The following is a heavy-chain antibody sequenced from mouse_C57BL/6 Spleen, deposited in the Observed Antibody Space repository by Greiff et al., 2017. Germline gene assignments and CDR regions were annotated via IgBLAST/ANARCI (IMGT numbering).Heavy chain of an antibody. V-gene: IGHV1-53*01. J-gene: IGHJ3*01. Sequence: QVQLQQPGTELVKPGASVKLSCKASGYTFTIYWMHWVKQRPGQGLEWIGNINPSNGGTNYNEKFKGKATLTVDKSSSTAYMQLSSLTSEDSAVYYCASAYFYGIAWFADWGQGTLVTVSA. CDR2: INPSNGGT. CDR1: GYTFTIYW. CDR3: ASAYFYGIAWFAD. D-gene: IGHD1-1*01.